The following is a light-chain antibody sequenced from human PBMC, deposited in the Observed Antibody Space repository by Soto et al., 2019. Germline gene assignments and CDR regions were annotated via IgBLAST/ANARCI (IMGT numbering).Light chain of an antibody. Sequence: QSALTQPRSASGSPGQAVTISCTGTSGDVDYNYVSWYQQYPDKAPKLMIYKVSGRPSGVPDRFSGSKSGNTAFLTVSGLQPEDEADYYCSSYIGSNNFVFGTGTKVTAL. J-gene: IGLJ1*01. CDR1: SGDVDYNY. CDR2: KVS. V-gene: IGLV2-8*01. CDR3: SSYIGSNNFV.